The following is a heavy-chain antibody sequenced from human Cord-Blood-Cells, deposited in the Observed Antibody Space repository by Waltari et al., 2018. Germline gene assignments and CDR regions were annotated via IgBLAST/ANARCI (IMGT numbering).Heavy chain of an antibody. D-gene: IGHD3-9*01. CDR2: IIPIFGTA. J-gene: IGHJ3*02. Sequence: QVQLVQSGAEEKKPGSSVKVSCKASGGTFSSYAISWVRQAPGQGLEWMGGIIPIFGTANYAQKCQGRVTITADKSTSTAYMELSSLRSEDTAVYYCARGGSDILTGPDAFDIWGQGTMVTVSS. CDR3: ARGGSDILTGPDAFDI. CDR1: GGTFSSYA. V-gene: IGHV1-69*06.